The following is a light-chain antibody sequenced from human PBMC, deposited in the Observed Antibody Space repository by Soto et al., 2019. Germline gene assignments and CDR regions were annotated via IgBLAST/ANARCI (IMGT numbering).Light chain of an antibody. V-gene: IGLV1-44*01. Sequence: QLVLTQPPSASGTPGQRVTIACSGSSSNIGSTTVKWYQQLPGTAPKPLIYNNNQRPSGVPDRFSGSKSGTSASLAISGLQSEDEADYYCAAWDDSLNGVVFGGGTKLTVL. CDR2: NNN. J-gene: IGLJ3*02. CDR1: SSNIGSTT. CDR3: AAWDDSLNGVV.